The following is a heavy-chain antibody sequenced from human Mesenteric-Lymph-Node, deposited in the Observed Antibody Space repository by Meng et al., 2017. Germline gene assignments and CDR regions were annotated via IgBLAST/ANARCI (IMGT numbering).Heavy chain of an antibody. Sequence: GGSLRLSCAASGFSFSDYPMHWVRQAPGKGLEHVSAISSNGGSTWYADSVKGRFSISRDNFKNTLYLQMGSLRVEDMAVYYCARGSGYDILAGYYDYWGQGTLVTVSS. CDR1: GFSFSDYP. J-gene: IGHJ4*02. CDR2: ISSNGGST. CDR3: ARGSGYDILAGYYDY. V-gene: IGHV3-64*02. D-gene: IGHD3-9*01.